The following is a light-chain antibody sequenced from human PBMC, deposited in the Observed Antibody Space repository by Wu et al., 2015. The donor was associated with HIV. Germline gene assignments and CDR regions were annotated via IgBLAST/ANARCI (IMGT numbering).Light chain of an antibody. Sequence: EIVLTQSPATLSLSPGERATLSCRASQSVSSYLAWYQQKPGRAPRLLIYDASNRATGIPARFSGSGSGTDFTLTISNLEPEDFAVYYCQQRSNWPPLTFGGGTKVEIK. V-gene: IGKV3-11*01. CDR1: QSVSSY. CDR2: DAS. CDR3: QQRSNWPPLT. J-gene: IGKJ4*01.